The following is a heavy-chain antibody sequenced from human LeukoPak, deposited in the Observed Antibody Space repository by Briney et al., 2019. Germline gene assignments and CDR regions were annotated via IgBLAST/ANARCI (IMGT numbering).Heavy chain of an antibody. CDR2: ISYDGSNK. V-gene: IGHV3-30*18. CDR1: GFTFSSYG. D-gene: IGHD3-22*01. CDR3: AKDSSPDSSGYYENYFNY. Sequence: GGSLRLSCAASGFTFSSYGMHWVRQAPGKGLEWVAVISYDGSNKYYADSVKGRFTISRDNSENTLYLQMNSLRAEDTAVYYCAKDSSPDSSGYYENYFNYWGQGTLVTVSS. J-gene: IGHJ4*02.